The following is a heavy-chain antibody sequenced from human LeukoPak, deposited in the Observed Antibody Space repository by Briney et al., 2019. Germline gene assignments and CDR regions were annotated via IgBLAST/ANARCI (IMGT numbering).Heavy chain of an antibody. V-gene: IGHV3-21*06. CDR1: GLTLSTFD. CDR2: ISTSSRYI. CDR3: ARADCSGSTCYLRHSWFDP. D-gene: IGHD2-2*01. J-gene: IGHJ5*02. Sequence: GGSLRLSCAASGLTLSTFDMKRVRQAPGKGLEWVSAISTSSRYIYYRDSVKGRFTISRDDAKNSLYLQMNSLTVEDTAFYYCARADCSGSTCYLRHSWFDPWGEGTLVTVSS.